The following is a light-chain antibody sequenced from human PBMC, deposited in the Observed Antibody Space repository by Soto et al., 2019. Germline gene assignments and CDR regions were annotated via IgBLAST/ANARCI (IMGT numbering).Light chain of an antibody. V-gene: IGKV3-20*01. CDR3: QQFGSTSWT. Sequence: VLSRSPGTLPLSPGEKATLSCRASQSVSSSYLAWYQQKPGQAPRLLIYGASSRATGIPDRFSGSGSGTDFTLTVSRLEPEDFAVYYCQQFGSTSWTFGQGTKVDIK. CDR2: GAS. J-gene: IGKJ1*01. CDR1: QSVSSSY.